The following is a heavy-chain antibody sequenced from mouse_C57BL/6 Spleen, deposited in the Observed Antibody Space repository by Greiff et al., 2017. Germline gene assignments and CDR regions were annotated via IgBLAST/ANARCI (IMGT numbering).Heavy chain of an antibody. J-gene: IGHJ3*01. V-gene: IGHV1-4*01. CDR1: GYTFTSYT. D-gene: IGHD2-5*01. CDR2: INPSSGYT. Sequence: VQLQQSGAELARPGASVKMSCKASGYTFTSYTMHWVQQRPGQGLEWIGYINPSSGYTKYNQKFKDKATLTADKSSSTAYMQLISLTSEDSAVYYCAAYYSNYGGFAYWGQGTLVTVSA. CDR3: AAYYSNYGGFAY.